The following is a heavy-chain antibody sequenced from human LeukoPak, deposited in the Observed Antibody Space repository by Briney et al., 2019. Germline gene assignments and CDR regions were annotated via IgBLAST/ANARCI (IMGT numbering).Heavy chain of an antibody. CDR1: GFTFSSYW. CDR3: ARDLTGNVFDY. Sequence: GGSLRLSCAASGFTFSSYWMHWVRQAPGKGLVLVSRINSDGTSTSYADSVKGRFTISRDNAKNTLYLQMNSLRAEDTAVYYCARDLTGNVFDYRGQGTLVTVSS. V-gene: IGHV3-74*01. CDR2: INSDGTST. D-gene: IGHD7-27*01. J-gene: IGHJ4*02.